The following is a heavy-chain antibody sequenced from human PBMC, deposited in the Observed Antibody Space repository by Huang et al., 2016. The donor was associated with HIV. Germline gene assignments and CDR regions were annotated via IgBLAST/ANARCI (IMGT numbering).Heavy chain of an antibody. CDR2: LYYSGST. CDR1: GGSITSSSYY. V-gene: IGHV4-39*01. D-gene: IGHD3-22*01. Sequence: QLQLQGSGPGLVKPSETLSLTCTVSGGSITSSSYYWGWIRQPPGKGLEWVGSLYYSGSTDYNPSLKSRVTVAVDTSKNQFSLKLSSVTAADTAVYYCARHFSYYDSSGYTPWDAFDIWGQGTMVTVSS. CDR3: ARHFSYYDSSGYTPWDAFDI. J-gene: IGHJ3*02.